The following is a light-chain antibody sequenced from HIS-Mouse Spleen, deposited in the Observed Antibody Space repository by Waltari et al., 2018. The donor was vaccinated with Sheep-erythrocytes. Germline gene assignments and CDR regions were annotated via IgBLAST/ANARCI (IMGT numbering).Light chain of an antibody. CDR2: GAS. Sequence: EIVMTQSPATLAVCPGERATLSCRASQSVSSNFAWYQQKPGQAPRLLIYGASTRATGIPARFSGRGSGTEFTLTISRMQSEDFAVYDCQKYNNWPETFGQGTKVEIK. V-gene: IGKV3-15*01. CDR1: QSVSSN. CDR3: QKYNNWPET. J-gene: IGKJ1*01.